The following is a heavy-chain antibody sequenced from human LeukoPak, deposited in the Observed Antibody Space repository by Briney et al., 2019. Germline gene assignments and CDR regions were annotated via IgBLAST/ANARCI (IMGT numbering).Heavy chain of an antibody. CDR3: ARGDY. V-gene: IGHV1-8*01. Sequence: ASVKVSCKASGYTFTTYDIDWVRQATGQGLEWMGWMNSNSGNTGYGQKFQGRVTLTRNTFISTAYMELSSLRPEDTAVYYCARGDYWGQGTLVTVSS. CDR2: MNSNSGNT. CDR1: GYTFTTYD. J-gene: IGHJ4*02.